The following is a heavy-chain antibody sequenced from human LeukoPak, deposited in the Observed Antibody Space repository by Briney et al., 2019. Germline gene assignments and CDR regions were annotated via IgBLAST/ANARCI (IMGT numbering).Heavy chain of an antibody. J-gene: IGHJ4*02. CDR1: GYTFTGYY. Sequence: GASVKVSCKASGYTFTGYYMHWVRQAPGQGLEWTGIINPNGGSTRYAQKFQGRVTMTRDTFTSTVYMELSSLSSEDTAVYYCAREILSNRGTLDYWGQGTLVTVSS. CDR2: INPNGGST. D-gene: IGHD5/OR15-5a*01. V-gene: IGHV1-46*01. CDR3: AREILSNRGTLDY.